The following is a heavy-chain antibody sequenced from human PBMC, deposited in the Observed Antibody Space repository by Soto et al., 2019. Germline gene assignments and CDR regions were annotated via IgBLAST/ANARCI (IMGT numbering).Heavy chain of an antibody. J-gene: IGHJ6*02. D-gene: IGHD2-15*01. CDR1: GFTFSSCT. Sequence: EVHLVESGGGLVKPGGSLRLSCAVSGFTFSSCTMNWVRQAPGKGLEWVSSISPSSGHIYYADSVKGRFTISRDNAKNSLFLQMNSLRGEDTAVYYCSGCSGGACHKGDGMDVWGQGTTVTVSS. CDR3: SGCSGGACHKGDGMDV. CDR2: ISPSSGHI. V-gene: IGHV3-21*06.